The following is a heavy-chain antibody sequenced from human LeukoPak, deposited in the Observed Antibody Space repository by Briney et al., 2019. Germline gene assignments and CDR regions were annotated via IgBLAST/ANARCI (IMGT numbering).Heavy chain of an antibody. J-gene: IGHJ5*02. CDR2: INHSGST. CDR3: ARGDSSNYYGSGSYYNPKYSWFDP. V-gene: IGHV4-34*01. CDR1: GGSFSGYY. Sequence: SETLSLTCTVYGGSFSGYYWSWIRQPPGKGLEWIGEINHSGSTNYNPSLKSRVTFSVDTSKTQFSLELSSVTAADTAVYFCARGDSSNYYGSGSYYNPKYSWFDPWGQGTLVAVSS. D-gene: IGHD3-10*01.